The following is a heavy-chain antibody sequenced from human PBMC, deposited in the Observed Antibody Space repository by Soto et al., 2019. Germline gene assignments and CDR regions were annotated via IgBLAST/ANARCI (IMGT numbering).Heavy chain of an antibody. CDR1: GVSMRNSY. V-gene: IGHV4-4*07. D-gene: IGHD1-7*01. Sequence: PSETLSLTCSVSGVSMRNSYWSWIRQPAGKGLEWIGRIYTSGSTNYNPSLKSRVTMSVDTSKDQFSLKLGSGTAADTAVYYGAREHWGQYNWNYGVNWFDPWGQGTLVTVSS. J-gene: IGHJ5*02. CDR2: IYTSGST. CDR3: AREHWGQYNWNYGVNWFDP.